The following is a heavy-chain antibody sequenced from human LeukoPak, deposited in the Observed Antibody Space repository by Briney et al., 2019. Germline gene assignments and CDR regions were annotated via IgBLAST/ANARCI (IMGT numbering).Heavy chain of an antibody. CDR3: ARHRYSSSFNDAFDI. V-gene: IGHV4-59*08. CDR1: GGSISSYY. Sequence: SETLSLTFTVSGGSISSYYWSWIRQPPGKGLEWIGYIYYSGSTNYNPSLKSRVTISVDTSKNQFSLKLSSVTAADTAVYYCARHRYSSSFNDAFDIWGQGTMVTVSS. J-gene: IGHJ3*02. CDR2: IYYSGST. D-gene: IGHD6-13*01.